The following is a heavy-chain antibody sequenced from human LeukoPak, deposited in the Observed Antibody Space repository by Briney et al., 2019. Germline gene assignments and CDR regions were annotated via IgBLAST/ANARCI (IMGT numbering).Heavy chain of an antibody. CDR3: APFRSYCSGGSCFQGFDY. Sequence: ASVKVSCKASGYTFTSYYMHWVRQAPGQGLEWMGIINPSGGSTSYAQKFQGRVTMTRDTSTSTVYMELSSLRSEDTAVYYCAPFRSYCSGGSCFQGFDYWGQGTLVTVSS. CDR2: INPSGGST. V-gene: IGHV1-46*01. D-gene: IGHD2-15*01. J-gene: IGHJ4*02. CDR1: GYTFTSYY.